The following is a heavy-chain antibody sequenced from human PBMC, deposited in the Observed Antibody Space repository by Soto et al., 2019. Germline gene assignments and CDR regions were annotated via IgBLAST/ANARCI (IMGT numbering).Heavy chain of an antibody. Sequence: ASVKVSCKASGYRFRGYDINWVRQATGQGLEWMGWVSPDSGSTGYAGIFHGRLTMTWDRSTTTAYIDLSSLTSEDSAVYYCARATELRYVEWSVYRGGNYAMDVWGQGTTVTVSS. CDR3: ARATELRYVEWSVYRGGNYAMDV. D-gene: IGHD3-3*01. J-gene: IGHJ6*02. V-gene: IGHV1-8*01. CDR1: GYRFRGYD. CDR2: VSPDSGST.